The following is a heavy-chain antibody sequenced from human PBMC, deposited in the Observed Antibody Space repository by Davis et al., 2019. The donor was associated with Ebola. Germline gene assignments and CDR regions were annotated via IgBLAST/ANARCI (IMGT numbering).Heavy chain of an antibody. CDR1: GYTFTSYA. Sequence: ASVKVSCKASGYTFTSYAMHWVRQAPGQRLEWMGWINAGNGNTKYSQKFQGRVTITRDTSASTAYVELRSLRSDDTAVYYCARDVRPYYYDSSGSNWFDPWGQGTLVTVSS. D-gene: IGHD3-22*01. V-gene: IGHV1-3*01. CDR3: ARDVRPYYYDSSGSNWFDP. CDR2: INAGNGNT. J-gene: IGHJ5*02.